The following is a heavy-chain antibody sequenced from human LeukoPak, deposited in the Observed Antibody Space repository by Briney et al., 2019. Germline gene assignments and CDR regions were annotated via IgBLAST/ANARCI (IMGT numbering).Heavy chain of an antibody. D-gene: IGHD6-6*01. CDR1: GYSFTSYW. V-gene: IGHV5-51*01. Sequence: GESLKISCKGSGYSFTSYWIGWVRQMPGKGLEWMGIIYPGDSDTRYSPSFQGQVTISADKSISTAYLQWSSLKASDTAMYYCARVAVGASIAARPEDYYMDVWDKGTTVTVSS. CDR2: IYPGDSDT. J-gene: IGHJ6*03. CDR3: ARVAVGASIAARPEDYYMDV.